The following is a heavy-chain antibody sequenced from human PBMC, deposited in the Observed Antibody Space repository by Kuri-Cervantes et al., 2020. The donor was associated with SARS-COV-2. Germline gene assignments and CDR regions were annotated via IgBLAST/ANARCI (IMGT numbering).Heavy chain of an antibody. J-gene: IGHJ5*02. CDR2: IYYSGST. V-gene: IGHV4-59*01. Sequence: SETLSLTCTVSGGSIGSYYWSWIRQPPGKGLEWIGYIYYSGSTNYNPSLKSRVTISVDTSKNQFSLKLSSVTAADTAVYYCARGHVLRFLEWAIGWFDPWGQGTLVTVSS. CDR1: GGSIGSYY. CDR3: ARGHVLRFLEWAIGWFDP. D-gene: IGHD3-3*01.